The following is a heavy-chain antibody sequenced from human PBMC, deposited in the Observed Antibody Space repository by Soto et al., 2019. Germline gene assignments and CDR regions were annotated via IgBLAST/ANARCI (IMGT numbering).Heavy chain of an antibody. CDR2: ISGSGGST. J-gene: IGHJ6*02. CDR1: GFTFSSYA. CDR3: AKVGEGGEIAVAGGRDYYYYGMDV. V-gene: IGHV3-23*01. D-gene: IGHD6-19*01. Sequence: PGGSLRLSCAASGFTFSSYAMSWVRQAPGKGLEWVSAISGSGGSTYYADSVKGRFTISRDDSKNTLYLQMNSLRAEDTAVYYCAKVGEGGEIAVAGGRDYYYYGMDVWGQGTTVTVSS.